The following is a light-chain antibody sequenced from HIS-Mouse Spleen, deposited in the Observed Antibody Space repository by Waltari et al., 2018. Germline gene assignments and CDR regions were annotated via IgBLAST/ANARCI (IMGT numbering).Light chain of an antibody. V-gene: IGLV3-25*03. Sequence: SYELTQPPSVSVSPGQTARITCSGDALPKQYASLYQQKPGQDPVLVIYKDSERPSGIPERFSGSSSGTTVTLTISGVQAEDEADYYCQSADSSGTGWVFGGGTKLTVL. CDR2: KDS. J-gene: IGLJ3*02. CDR1: ALPKQY. CDR3: QSADSSGTGWV.